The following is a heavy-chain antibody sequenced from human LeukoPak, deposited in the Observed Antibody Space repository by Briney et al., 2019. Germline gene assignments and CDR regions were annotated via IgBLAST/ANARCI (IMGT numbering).Heavy chain of an antibody. V-gene: IGHV4-61*01. CDR1: GGSVSSVNYY. Sequence: SETLSLTCTVSGGSVSSVNYYWTWIPHPPGKGLEWIGYIYYSGSTNSSPSLKSRVIISVDTSKNQFSLKLNSVTAADTSVYYCAGVSRRHLDYWGQGTLVTVSS. J-gene: IGHJ4*02. CDR3: AGVSRRHLDY. CDR2: IYYSGST.